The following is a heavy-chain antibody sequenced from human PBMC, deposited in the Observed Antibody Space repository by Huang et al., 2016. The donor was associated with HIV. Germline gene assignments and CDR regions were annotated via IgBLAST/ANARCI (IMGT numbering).Heavy chain of an antibody. Sequence: EVQLVQSGAEVKQPGESLKISCQGSGSRFTSYWIGGVRKMPGKGLEWMGIINPGDSDTRYSPSFQGQVTISADKSISTAYLQWSSLKASDTAMFYCARHEPGGVAYWGQGTLVTVSS. V-gene: IGHV5-51*01. CDR3: ARHEPGGVAY. CDR1: GSRFTSYW. J-gene: IGHJ4*02. D-gene: IGHD3-16*01. CDR2: INPGDSDT.